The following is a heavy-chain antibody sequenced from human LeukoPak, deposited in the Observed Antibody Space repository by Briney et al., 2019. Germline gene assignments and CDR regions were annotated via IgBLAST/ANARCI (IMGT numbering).Heavy chain of an antibody. Sequence: GGSLRLSCAASGFTFSSYGMHWVRQAPGKGLECVAFIQYDGSNKYYTDSVKARFTISRDNSKNTLYLQMNSLRPEDTAVYYCAKITIFGVGIDYWGQGTLVTVSS. CDR3: AKITIFGVGIDY. CDR1: GFTFSSYG. V-gene: IGHV3-30*02. CDR2: IQYDGSNK. D-gene: IGHD3-3*01. J-gene: IGHJ4*02.